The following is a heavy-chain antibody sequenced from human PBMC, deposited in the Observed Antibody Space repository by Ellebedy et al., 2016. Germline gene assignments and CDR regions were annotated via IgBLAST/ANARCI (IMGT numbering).Heavy chain of an antibody. V-gene: IGHV6-1*01. D-gene: IGHD1-26*01. CDR2: TYYRSKWYS. Sequence: SQTLSLTCAISGDSVSSDSAAWNWIRQSPSRGLEWLGRTYYRSKWYSDYAVSVKSRITVSPDTSGNQFSLQLNSVTPEDTAVYYCVRDVGSYYNYWGPGTLVTVSS. J-gene: IGHJ4*02. CDR1: GDSVSSDSAA. CDR3: VRDVGSYYNY.